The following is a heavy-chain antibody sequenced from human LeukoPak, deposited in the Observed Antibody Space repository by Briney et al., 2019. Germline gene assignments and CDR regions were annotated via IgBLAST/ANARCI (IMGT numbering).Heavy chain of an antibody. CDR3: AKDQQNLNFDY. J-gene: IGHJ4*02. D-gene: IGHD6-13*01. CDR2: ISYNGSNK. Sequence: GGSLRLSCAASGFTLSSYGMHWVRQAPGKGLEWVAVISYNGSNKYYADSVKGRFTISRDNSKNTLYLQMNSLRTEDTAVYYCAKDQQNLNFDYWGQGTLVTVSS. V-gene: IGHV3-30*18. CDR1: GFTLSSYG.